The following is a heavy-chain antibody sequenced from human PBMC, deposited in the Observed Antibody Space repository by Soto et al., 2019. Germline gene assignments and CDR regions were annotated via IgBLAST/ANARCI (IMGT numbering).Heavy chain of an antibody. V-gene: IGHV3-48*02. J-gene: IGHJ4*02. Sequence: GGSLRLSCAASGFTFSSYSMNWVRQAPGKGLEWVSYISSSSSTIYYADSVKGRFTISRDNAKNSLYLQMNSLRDEDTAVYYCARDVYYYGSGSYLGFDYWGQGTLVTV. CDR2: ISSSSSTI. CDR1: GFTFSSYS. D-gene: IGHD3-10*01. CDR3: ARDVYYYGSGSYLGFDY.